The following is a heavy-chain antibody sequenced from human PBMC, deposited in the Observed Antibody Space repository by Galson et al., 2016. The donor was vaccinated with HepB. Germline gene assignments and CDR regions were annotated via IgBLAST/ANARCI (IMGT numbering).Heavy chain of an antibody. CDR2: ISAFNSHT. Sequence: SVKVSCKASGYTSTGYGISWVRQAPGQGLEWMGWISAFNSHTDYAQHLQDRVAMTTDTPTKTAYMELRNLKSDDTAMYYCAAYCGGVSCYDRNYLDFWGQGTLVIVSS. V-gene: IGHV1-18*04. CDR3: AAYCGGVSCYDRNYLDF. CDR1: GYTSTGYG. J-gene: IGHJ4*02. D-gene: IGHD2-15*01.